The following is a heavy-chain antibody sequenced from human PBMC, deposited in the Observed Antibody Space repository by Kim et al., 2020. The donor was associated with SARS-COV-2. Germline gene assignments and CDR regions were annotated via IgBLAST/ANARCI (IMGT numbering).Heavy chain of an antibody. CDR2: ISSSSSYI. J-gene: IGHJ4*02. Sequence: GGSLRLSCAASGFTFSSYSMNWVRQAPGKGLEWVSSISSSSSYIYYADSVKGRFTISRDNANNSLYLQMNSLRAEDTAAYYCAGDLSRSTIFGVVISPPCYFDYGGQGTLVTVSS. V-gene: IGHV3-21*01. D-gene: IGHD3-3*01. CDR1: GFTFSSYS. CDR3: AGDLSRSTIFGVVISPPCYFDY.